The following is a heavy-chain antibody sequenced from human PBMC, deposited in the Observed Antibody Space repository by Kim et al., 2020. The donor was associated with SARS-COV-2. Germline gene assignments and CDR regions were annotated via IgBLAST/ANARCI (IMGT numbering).Heavy chain of an antibody. CDR3: ARGGWFGALSYAFDI. D-gene: IGHD3-10*01. J-gene: IGHJ3*02. CDR2: IGTAGDT. CDR1: GFTFSSYD. Sequence: GGSLRLSCAASGFTFSSYDMHWVRQATGKGLEWVSAIGTAGDTYYPGSVKGRFTISRENAKNSLYLQMNSLRAGDTAVYYCARGGWFGALSYAFDIWGQGTMVTVSS. V-gene: IGHV3-13*01.